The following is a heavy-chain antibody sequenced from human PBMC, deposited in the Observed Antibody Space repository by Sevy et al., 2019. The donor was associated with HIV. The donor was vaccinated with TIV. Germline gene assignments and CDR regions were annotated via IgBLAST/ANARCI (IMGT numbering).Heavy chain of an antibody. CDR2: ISYDRSNE. CDR3: ALERLSSNVAEYFQN. CDR1: GFTFSSFF. Sequence: GGSLRLSCAASGFTFSSFFMHGVRQAPGKGLEWVATISYDRSNEHYADSVKGRFTISRDNSKNALYLQMNSLRAEDTAVYYCALERLSSNVAEYFQNWGQGTLVTVSS. D-gene: IGHD1-1*01. V-gene: IGHV3-30-3*01. J-gene: IGHJ1*01.